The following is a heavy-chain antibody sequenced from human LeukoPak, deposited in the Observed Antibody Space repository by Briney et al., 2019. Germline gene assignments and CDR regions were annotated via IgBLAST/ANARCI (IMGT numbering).Heavy chain of an antibody. CDR3: ARVWYYYDSSGYHYFFDY. D-gene: IGHD3-22*01. CDR1: GGSISTYY. Sequence: PSETLSLTCTVSGGSISTYYWSWIRQPPGKGLEWIGYIYYSGSTNYNPSLTSRVTTSVDTSKNQFSLKLISVTAADTAVYYCARVWYYYDSSGYHYFFDYWGQGTLVTVSS. J-gene: IGHJ4*02. CDR2: IYYSGST. V-gene: IGHV4-59*01.